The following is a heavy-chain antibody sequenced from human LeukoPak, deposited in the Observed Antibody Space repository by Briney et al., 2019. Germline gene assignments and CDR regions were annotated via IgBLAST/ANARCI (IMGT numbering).Heavy chain of an antibody. CDR2: MNPNSGNT. D-gene: IGHD3-3*01. CDR1: GYTFTSYD. Sequence: ASVKVSCKASGYTFTSYDINWVRQATGQGLEWMGWMNPNSGNTGYAQKFQGRVTMTRNTSISTAYMELSSLRSEDTAVYYCARGPGGYDFWSGYYFRYYYYMDVWGKGTTVTVSS. V-gene: IGHV1-8*01. J-gene: IGHJ6*03. CDR3: ARGPGGYDFWSGYYFRYYYYMDV.